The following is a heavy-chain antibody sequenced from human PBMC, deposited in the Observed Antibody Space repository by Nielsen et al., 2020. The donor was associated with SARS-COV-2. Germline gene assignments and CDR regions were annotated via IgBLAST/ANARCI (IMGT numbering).Heavy chain of an antibody. CDR1: GFTFSSYN. Sequence: GGSLRLSCAASGFTFSSYNMNWVRQAPGKGLEWVTVISYDGSNKYYADSLKGRVTISRDNSNNTLYLQMNSLRAEDTAVYYCARDSCTGGSCFDYWGQGTLVTVSS. J-gene: IGHJ4*02. CDR3: ARDSCTGGSCFDY. D-gene: IGHD2-15*01. CDR2: ISYDGSNK. V-gene: IGHV3-30-3*01.